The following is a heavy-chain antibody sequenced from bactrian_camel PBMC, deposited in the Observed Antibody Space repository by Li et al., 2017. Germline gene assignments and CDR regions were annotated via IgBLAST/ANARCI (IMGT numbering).Heavy chain of an antibody. CDR2: IYAAGGRT. D-gene: IGHD6*01. CDR1: GYTYDTYC. V-gene: IGHV3S1*01. J-gene: IGHJ4*01. Sequence: HVQLVESGGGSVQAGGSLRLSCEAPGYTYDTYCMSWFRQAPGKAREGVAAIYAAGGRTAYADSVKGRFTISQDSARNTVYLQMNNLQPEDTATYYCAEGRGSRGEHCYSLNYWGQGTQVTVS. CDR3: AEGRGSRGEHCYSLNY.